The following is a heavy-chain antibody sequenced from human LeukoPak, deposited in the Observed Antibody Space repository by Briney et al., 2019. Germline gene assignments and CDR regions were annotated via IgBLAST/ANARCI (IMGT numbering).Heavy chain of an antibody. Sequence: PSETLSLTCTVSGGSISSHSWSWIRQPPGKGLEWIGYIHYSGSTNYNPSLKSRVTISVDTSKNQLSLKLSSVTAADTAVCYCASHGYWGQGTLVTVSS. CDR1: GGSISSHS. J-gene: IGHJ4*02. CDR3: ASHGY. CDR2: IHYSGST. V-gene: IGHV4-59*08.